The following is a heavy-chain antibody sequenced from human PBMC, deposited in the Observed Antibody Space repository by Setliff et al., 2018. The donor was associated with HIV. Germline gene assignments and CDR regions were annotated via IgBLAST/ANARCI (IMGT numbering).Heavy chain of an antibody. V-gene: IGHV4-39*01. CDR2: VYYSGRT. CDR3: ARGRTQWPNYNYFDP. Sequence: SETLSLTCTVSGGSISSSGPGYYWGWVRQPPGGGLEWIGSVYYSGRTYYNPSLRIRVTISVDTSKNQLSLRLTTMTAADTAVYYCARGRTQWPNYNYFDPWGLGTLVTVSS. CDR1: GGSISSSGPGYY. D-gene: IGHD6-19*01. J-gene: IGHJ5*02.